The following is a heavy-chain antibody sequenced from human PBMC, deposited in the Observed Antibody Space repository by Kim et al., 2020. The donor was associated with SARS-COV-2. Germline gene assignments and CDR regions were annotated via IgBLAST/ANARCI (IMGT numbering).Heavy chain of an antibody. CDR3: ARDLLPSLRFLEWPIY. V-gene: IGHV3-30-3*01. J-gene: IGHJ4*01. D-gene: IGHD3-3*01. CDR1: GFTFSSYA. Sequence: GGSLRLSCAASGFTFSSYAMHWVRQAPGKGLEWVAVISYDGSNKYYADSVKGRFTISRDNSKNTLYLQMNSLRAEDTAVYYCARDLLPSLRFLEWPIYWG. CDR2: ISYDGSNK.